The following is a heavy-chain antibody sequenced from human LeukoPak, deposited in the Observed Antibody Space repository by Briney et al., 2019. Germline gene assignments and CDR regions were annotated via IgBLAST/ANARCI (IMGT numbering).Heavy chain of an antibody. J-gene: IGHJ4*02. CDR1: GGSISSGGYS. D-gene: IGHD3-9*01. CDR2: IYHSGST. CDR3: ASGLRYFDWTFDY. V-gene: IGHV4-30-2*01. Sequence: SQTLSLTCAVSGGSISSGGYSWSWIRQPPGKGLEWIGYIYHSGSTYYNPSLKSRVTISVDRSKNQFPLKLSSVTAADTAVYYCASGLRYFDWTFDYWGQGTLVTVSS.